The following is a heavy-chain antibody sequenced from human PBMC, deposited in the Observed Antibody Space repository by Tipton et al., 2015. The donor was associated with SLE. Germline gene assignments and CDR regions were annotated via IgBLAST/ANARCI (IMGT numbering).Heavy chain of an antibody. CDR1: GGSFGGYY. J-gene: IGHJ3*02. Sequence: TLSLTCAVYGGSFGGYYWSWIRQPPGKGLEWIGEINHSGSTNYNPSLKSRVTISVDTSKNQFSLKLSSVTAADTAVYYCARGTVTAAFDIWGQGTMVTVSS. V-gene: IGHV4-34*01. D-gene: IGHD4-17*01. CDR3: ARGTVTAAFDI. CDR2: INHSGST.